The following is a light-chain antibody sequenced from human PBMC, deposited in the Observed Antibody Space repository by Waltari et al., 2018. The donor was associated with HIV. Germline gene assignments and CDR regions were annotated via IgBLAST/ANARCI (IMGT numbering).Light chain of an antibody. CDR1: SSNIGSNY. CDR2: RNN. J-gene: IGLJ3*02. V-gene: IGLV1-47*01. CDR3: AAWDDSLSGLV. Sequence: QSVLTQPPSASVTPGQRVTISCSGSSSNIGSNYVYWYQQLPGTAPKLLIYRNNQRPSGVPDRLSGSKSGTSASLAISGLRSEDEADYYCAAWDDSLSGLVFGGGTKLTVL.